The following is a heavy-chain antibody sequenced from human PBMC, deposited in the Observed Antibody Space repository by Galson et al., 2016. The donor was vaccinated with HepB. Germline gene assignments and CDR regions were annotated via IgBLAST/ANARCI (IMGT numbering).Heavy chain of an antibody. CDR3: TRATYDFWSGYSTPVGFFDY. Sequence: SLRLSCAGSGFTFGDYAMSWFRQAPGKGLEWVGLIRSKAYGETTEYAAFVKGRFTLSRDDSKSIAYLHMYSLKTEDTAVYHCTRATYDFWSGYSTPVGFFDYWGQGTLVTVSS. J-gene: IGHJ4*02. CDR2: IRSKAYGETT. CDR1: GFTFGDYA. D-gene: IGHD3-3*01. V-gene: IGHV3-49*03.